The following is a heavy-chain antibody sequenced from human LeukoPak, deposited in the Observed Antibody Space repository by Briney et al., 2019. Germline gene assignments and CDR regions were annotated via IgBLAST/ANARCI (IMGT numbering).Heavy chain of an antibody. V-gene: IGHV1-2*02. CDR1: GYTFTGYY. J-gene: IGHJ4*02. CDR3: ARVAAGPHQPFDY. Sequence: ASVKVSCKASGYTFTGYYMHWVRQAPGQGLEWMGWINPNSGGTNYAQKFQGRVTMTRDTSISTAYMELSRLRSDDTAVYYCARVAAGPHQPFDYWGQGTLVTVSS. D-gene: IGHD6-13*01. CDR2: INPNSGGT.